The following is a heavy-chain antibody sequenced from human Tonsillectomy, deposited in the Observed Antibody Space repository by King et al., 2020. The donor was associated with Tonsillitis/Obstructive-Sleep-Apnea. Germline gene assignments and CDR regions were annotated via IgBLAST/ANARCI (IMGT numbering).Heavy chain of an antibody. V-gene: IGHV1-2*04. CDR3: ARDTGYSNSLFDY. CDR1: GYTFTGAY. D-gene: IGHD4-11*01. J-gene: IGHJ4*02. Sequence: QLVQSGAEVKKPGASVKVSCKASGYTFTGAYRRWVRQAPGQGLEWMGWINPNSGGTNYAQKFQGWVTMTRDTAISIAYMELSRLRSDDTAVYYCARDTGYSNSLFDYWGQGTLVTVSS. CDR2: INPNSGGT.